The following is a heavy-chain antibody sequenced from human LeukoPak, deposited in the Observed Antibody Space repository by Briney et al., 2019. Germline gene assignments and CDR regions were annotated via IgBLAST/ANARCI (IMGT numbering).Heavy chain of an antibody. CDR1: GFSSSSYA. Sequence: GGSLRLSCAASGFSSSSYAMSWVRQAPGKGLEWVSGVSASGGSAYYADSVKGRFTISRDNSKNTLYLQMNSLRAEDTAVYYCAEPRVGCSGASCCAFVFHFDYWGQGTLVTVSS. D-gene: IGHD2-2*01. J-gene: IGHJ4*02. CDR3: AEPRVGCSGASCCAFVFHFDY. V-gene: IGHV3-23*01. CDR2: VSASGGSA.